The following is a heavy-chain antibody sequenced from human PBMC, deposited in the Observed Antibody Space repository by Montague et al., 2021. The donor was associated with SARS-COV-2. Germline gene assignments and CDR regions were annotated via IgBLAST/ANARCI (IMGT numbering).Heavy chain of an antibody. V-gene: IGHV3-30*04. CDR3: ARDLAVVAATPFDY. J-gene: IGHJ4*02. CDR1: GFTFSSDA. CDR2: ISYDGSNK. Sequence: SLRLSCAASGFTFSSDAMHWVRQAPGKGLEWVAVISYDGSNKYYADSVKGRFTISRDNSKNTLYLQMNSLRAEDTAVYYCARDLAVVAATPFDYWGQGTPVTVSS. D-gene: IGHD2-15*01.